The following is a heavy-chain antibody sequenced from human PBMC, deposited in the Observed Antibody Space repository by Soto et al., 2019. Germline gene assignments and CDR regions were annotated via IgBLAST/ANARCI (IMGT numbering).Heavy chain of an antibody. J-gene: IGHJ4*02. V-gene: IGHV1-18*01. Sequence: ASVKVSCKASCYTFTTYGISLFRQAPGQGLEWMGWISAYNGNTKYAEKLQGRVTMTTDTSTSTAYMEVRSLRSDDTAVYYCARDSNGYYYRYWGQGTLVTVSS. D-gene: IGHD3-22*01. CDR2: ISAYNGNT. CDR1: CYTFTTYG. CDR3: ARDSNGYYYRY.